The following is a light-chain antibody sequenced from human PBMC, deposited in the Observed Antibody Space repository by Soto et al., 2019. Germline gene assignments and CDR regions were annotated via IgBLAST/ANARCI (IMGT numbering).Light chain of an antibody. J-gene: IGLJ2*01. CDR2: DVS. Sequence: QSALTQPASVSGSPGQSITISCTGTSSDVGGYNYVSWYQQHPGKAPKLMIYDVSNRPSGVSNRFSGSKSGNTASLTISGLQAEDEADYYCSSYTSSILFGGGTKVTFL. CDR1: SSDVGGYNY. V-gene: IGLV2-14*01. CDR3: SSYTSSIL.